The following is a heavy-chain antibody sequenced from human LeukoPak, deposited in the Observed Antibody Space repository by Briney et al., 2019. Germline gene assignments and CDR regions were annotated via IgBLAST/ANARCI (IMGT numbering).Heavy chain of an antibody. CDR1: GFTFSSYT. CDR2: ISSSSSAI. J-gene: IGHJ4*02. V-gene: IGHV3-48*02. CDR3: ARGALRYSDY. D-gene: IGHD3-9*01. Sequence: GGCLRLSCAASGFTFSSYTMNWVRQAPGKGLEWVSSISSSSSAIYYAASVKGRFTISRDNAKNSLYLQMNSLRDEDTAVYYCARGALRYSDYWGQGTLVTVSS.